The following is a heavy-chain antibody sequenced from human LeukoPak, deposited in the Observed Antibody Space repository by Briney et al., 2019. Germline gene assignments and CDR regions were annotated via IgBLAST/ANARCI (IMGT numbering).Heavy chain of an antibody. Sequence: GGSLRLSCAASGFTFSDHYMDWVRQAPGKGLEWVGRRRNKVNSYTTEYAASVRGRFTISTDDSKNSVYLQMNSLETEDTAVYYCVRGNYGTGRPGDYWGRGTLVTVSS. CDR3: VRGNYGTGRPGDY. CDR1: GFTFSDHY. CDR2: RRNKVNSYTT. V-gene: IGHV3-72*01. J-gene: IGHJ4*02. D-gene: IGHD3-10*01.